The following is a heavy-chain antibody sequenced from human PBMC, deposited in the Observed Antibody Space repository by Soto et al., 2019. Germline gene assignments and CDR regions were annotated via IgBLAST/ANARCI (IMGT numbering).Heavy chain of an antibody. J-gene: IGHJ6*02. D-gene: IGHD1-26*01. CDR1: VGSISSHY. CDR3: ARDGREASGMDV. V-gene: IGHV4-59*11. CDR2: IYYRGST. Sequence: PSETLSLTCTVSVGSISSHYWSWFRQAPGKGLEWIGHIYYRGSTTYNPSLRSRSTISVDTSNNQFSLKLNSVTTADTAVYYCARDGREASGMDVWGQGTKVTVSS.